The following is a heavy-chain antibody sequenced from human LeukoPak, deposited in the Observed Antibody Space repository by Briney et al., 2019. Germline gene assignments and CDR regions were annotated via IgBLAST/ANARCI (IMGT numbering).Heavy chain of an antibody. CDR2: IYYSGST. Sequence: SETLSLTCTVSGGSISSYYWSWIRQPPGKGLEWIGYIYYSGSTNYNPSLKSRVTISVDTSKNQFSLKLSSVTAADTAVYYCARGYYDSSGSPLYYYYYYMDVWGKGTTVTISS. CDR1: GGSISSYY. CDR3: ARGYYDSSGSPLYYYYYYMDV. J-gene: IGHJ6*03. V-gene: IGHV4-59*01. D-gene: IGHD3-22*01.